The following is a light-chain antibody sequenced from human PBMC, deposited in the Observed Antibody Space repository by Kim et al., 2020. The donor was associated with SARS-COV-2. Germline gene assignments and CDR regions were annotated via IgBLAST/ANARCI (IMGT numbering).Light chain of an antibody. CDR3: SSRDSSGNVV. V-gene: IGLV3-19*01. J-gene: IGLJ2*01. Sequence: SSELTQDPAVSVALGQTVRITCQGDSLRSYYASWYQQKPGQAPILVIYDKNNRPSGIPDRFSGSSSGNTASLTITGAQAEDEADYYCSSRDSSGNVVFGGGTQLTVL. CDR1: SLRSYY. CDR2: DKN.